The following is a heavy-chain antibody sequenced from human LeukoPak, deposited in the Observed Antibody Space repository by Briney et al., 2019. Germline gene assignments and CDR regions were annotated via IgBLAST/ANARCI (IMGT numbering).Heavy chain of an antibody. Sequence: GGSLRLSCAASGFTFSNYAMTWVRQAPGEGLEWVSSLSGRGDNTFYADSVKGRFTISRDNSENTLHLQMNSLRAEDTAVYYCAKAYYYGSGSYYVAFECWGQGTLVTVSS. CDR3: AKAYYYGSGSYYVAFEC. CDR1: GFTFSNYA. V-gene: IGHV3-23*01. J-gene: IGHJ4*02. CDR2: LSGRGDNT. D-gene: IGHD3-10*01.